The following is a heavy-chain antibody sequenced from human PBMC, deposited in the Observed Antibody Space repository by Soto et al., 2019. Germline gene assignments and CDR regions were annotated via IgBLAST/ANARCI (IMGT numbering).Heavy chain of an antibody. V-gene: IGHV4-59*01. CDR1: GGSSSGYY. J-gene: IGHJ6*02. CDR2: IYYSGGT. D-gene: IGHD5-12*01. Sequence: SETLSLTCTVSGGSSSGYYWIWIRQPPGKGLEWIGYIYYSGGTKYNTSLKGRVTISVDTSKNQFSLRLSSVTAADTAVYYCARDLGSGYDLAMDVWGQGTTVTVSS. CDR3: ARDLGSGYDLAMDV.